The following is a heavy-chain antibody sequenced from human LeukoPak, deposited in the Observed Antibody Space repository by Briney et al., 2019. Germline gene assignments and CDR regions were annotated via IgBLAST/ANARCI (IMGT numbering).Heavy chain of an antibody. Sequence: TGGSLRLSCAASGFTFSNYAMSWVRQAPGKGLEWVSVISGSDTSTYYADSVKGRFTISRDNSKNTLYLQMNSLRAEDTAVYYCAKHLWRDLLWFGEGYYFGYWGQGTLVTVSS. J-gene: IGHJ4*02. CDR3: AKHLWRDLLWFGEGYYFGY. CDR2: ISGSDTST. V-gene: IGHV3-23*01. CDR1: GFTFSNYA. D-gene: IGHD3-10*01.